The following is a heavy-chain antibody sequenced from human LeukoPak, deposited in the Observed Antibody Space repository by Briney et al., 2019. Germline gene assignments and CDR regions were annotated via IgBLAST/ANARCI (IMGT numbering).Heavy chain of an antibody. CDR3: AKSPSDISGYYLDAFDI. V-gene: IGHV3-23*01. CDR1: GFTFSSYA. J-gene: IGHJ3*02. Sequence: GGSLRLSCAASGFTFSSYAVSWVRQAPGKGLEWVSAISGSGGSTYYADSVKGQFTISRDNSKNTLYLQMNTLRAEDTAVYYCAKSPSDISGYYLDAFDIWGQGTMVTVSS. D-gene: IGHD3-22*01. CDR2: ISGSGGST.